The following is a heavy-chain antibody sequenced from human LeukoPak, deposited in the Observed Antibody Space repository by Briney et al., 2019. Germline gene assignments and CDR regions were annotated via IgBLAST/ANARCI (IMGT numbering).Heavy chain of an antibody. J-gene: IGHJ4*02. Sequence: GGSLRLSCAASGFTFSSYIMNWVRQAPGKGLEWVASISSSSSYINYAASVKGRFTISRDNAKYSLLLQMNSLRAEDTAVYYCARDWVGYCSSTSCRFDYWGQGTLVTVSS. V-gene: IGHV3-21*01. D-gene: IGHD2-2*01. CDR3: ARDWVGYCSSTSCRFDY. CDR2: ISSSSSYI. CDR1: GFTFSSYI.